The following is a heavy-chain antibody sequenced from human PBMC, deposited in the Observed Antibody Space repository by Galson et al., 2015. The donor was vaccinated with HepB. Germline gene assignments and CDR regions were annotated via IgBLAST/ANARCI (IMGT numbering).Heavy chain of an antibody. V-gene: IGHV3-64D*06. J-gene: IGHJ2*01. CDR2: IGDNGYTT. Sequence: SLRLSCAVSGFTFSSYAMHWVRQAPGKGLEYVSAIGDNGYTTYYADSVKGRFTISRDTSKNTLYLQMSSLRAEDTAMYYCGKVLEGVWYFDLWGRGTPVIVSS. CDR1: GFTFSSYA. CDR3: GKVLEGVWYFDL. D-gene: IGHD3-16*01.